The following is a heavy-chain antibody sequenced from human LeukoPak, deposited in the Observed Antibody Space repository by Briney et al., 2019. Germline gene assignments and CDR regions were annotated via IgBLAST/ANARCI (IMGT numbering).Heavy chain of an antibody. J-gene: IGHJ5*02. CDR3: ARARTGHYGDYA. Sequence: PGGSLRLSCAASGFTFSSYGMSWVRQAPGKGLEWVSSISSSSSYIYYADSVKGRFTISRDNAKNSLYLQMNSLRAEDTAVYYCARARTGHYGDYAWGQGTLVTVFS. V-gene: IGHV3-21*01. CDR2: ISSSSSYI. D-gene: IGHD4-17*01. CDR1: GFTFSSYG.